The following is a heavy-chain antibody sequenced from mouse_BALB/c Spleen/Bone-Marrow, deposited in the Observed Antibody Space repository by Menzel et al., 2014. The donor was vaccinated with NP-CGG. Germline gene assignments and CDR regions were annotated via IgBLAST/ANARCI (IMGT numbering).Heavy chain of an antibody. J-gene: IGHJ4*01. Sequence: SLKLSCAASGFTFSSYAMSWVRQTPEKRLEWVASISSGGSTYYPDSVKGRFTISRDNARNILYLQMSSLRSEDTAMYYCARVTTATGVDYWGQGTSVTVSS. V-gene: IGHV5-6-5*01. D-gene: IGHD1-2*01. CDR2: ISSGGST. CDR3: ARVTTATGVDY. CDR1: GFTFSSYA.